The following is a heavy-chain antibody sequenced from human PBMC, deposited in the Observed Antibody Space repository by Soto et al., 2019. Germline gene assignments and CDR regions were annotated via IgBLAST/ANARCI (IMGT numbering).Heavy chain of an antibody. D-gene: IGHD1-7*01. J-gene: IGHJ4*02. V-gene: IGHV4-4*07. CDR1: GGSISSYY. Sequence: SETLSLTCTASGGSISSYYWSWIRQPAGKGLEWIGRIYTSGSTNYNPSLKSRVTMSVDTSKNQFSLKLSSVTAADTAVYYCAREGNWNYVHAFDYWGQGTLVTVSS. CDR3: AREGNWNYVHAFDY. CDR2: IYTSGST.